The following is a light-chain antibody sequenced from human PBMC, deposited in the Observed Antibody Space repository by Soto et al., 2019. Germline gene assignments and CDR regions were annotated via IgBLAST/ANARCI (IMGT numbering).Light chain of an antibody. CDR1: QSVSSY. CDR2: DAS. Sequence: EIVLTQSPATLSLSPGERATLSCRASQSVSSYLAWYQQKPGQAPRLLIYDASNMAIGIPARFSGSGSGTDFTLTISSLEPEDFAVYYCQQRSNWPPTFGQGTKVEIK. CDR3: QQRSNWPPT. V-gene: IGKV3-11*01. J-gene: IGKJ1*01.